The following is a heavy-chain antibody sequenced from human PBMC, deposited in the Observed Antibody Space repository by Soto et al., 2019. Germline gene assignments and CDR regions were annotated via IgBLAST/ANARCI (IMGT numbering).Heavy chain of an antibody. CDR1: GFTFDDYA. Sequence: EVQLVESGGGLVQPGRSLRLSCAASGFTFDDYAMHWVRQAPAKGLEWVSGISWNSGSIGYADSVKGRFTISRDNAKNSLYLQMNSLRAEDTALYYCAKDITDYGDYGGFYFDLWGRGTLVTVSS. J-gene: IGHJ2*01. CDR3: AKDITDYGDYGGFYFDL. V-gene: IGHV3-9*01. CDR2: ISWNSGSI. D-gene: IGHD4-17*01.